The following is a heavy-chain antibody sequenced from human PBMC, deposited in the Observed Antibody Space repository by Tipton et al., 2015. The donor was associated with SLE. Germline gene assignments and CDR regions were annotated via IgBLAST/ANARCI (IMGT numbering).Heavy chain of an antibody. Sequence: TLSLTCTVSGGSINSNDHYWGWIRQSPGKGLEWSGRIYHTGTTSHTPSLQRRVTMSVDTSKNQFSLKLSSVTAADTAMYYCAKCRGWLQSDAFHIWGQGTMVTVSS. V-gene: IGHV4-39*01. J-gene: IGHJ3*02. CDR2: IYHTGTT. CDR3: AKCRGWLQSDAFHI. D-gene: IGHD5-24*01. CDR1: GGSINSNDHY.